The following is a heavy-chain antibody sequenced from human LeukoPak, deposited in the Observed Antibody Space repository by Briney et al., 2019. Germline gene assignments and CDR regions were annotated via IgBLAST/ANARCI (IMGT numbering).Heavy chain of an antibody. CDR3: ARVTDLLLWFGEPPTSPFDY. CDR2: ISSSSSYI. J-gene: IGHJ4*02. V-gene: IGHV3-21*01. D-gene: IGHD3-10*01. Sequence: PGGSLRLSCAASGFTFSSYSMNWVRQAPGKGLEWVSSISSSSSYIYYADSVKGRFTISRDNAKNSLYLQMNSLRAEDTAVYYCARVTDLLLWFGEPPTSPFDYWGQGTLVTVSS. CDR1: GFTFSSYS.